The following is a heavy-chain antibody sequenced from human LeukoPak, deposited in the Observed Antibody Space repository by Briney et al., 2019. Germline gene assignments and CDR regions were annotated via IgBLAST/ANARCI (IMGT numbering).Heavy chain of an antibody. Sequence: SETLSLTCAVSGGSISSSNWWSWVRRPPGKGLEWIGEIYHSGSTNYNPSLKSRVTISVDKSKNQFSLKLSSVTAADTAVYYCARLTINYYDSSGYRIDAFDIWGQGTMVTVSS. V-gene: IGHV4-4*02. CDR1: GGSISSSNW. CDR3: ARLTINYYDSSGYRIDAFDI. J-gene: IGHJ3*02. CDR2: IYHSGST. D-gene: IGHD3-22*01.